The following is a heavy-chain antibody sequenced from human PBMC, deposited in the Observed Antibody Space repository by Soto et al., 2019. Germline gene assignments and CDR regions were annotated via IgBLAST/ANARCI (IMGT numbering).Heavy chain of an antibody. J-gene: IGHJ4*02. CDR3: ARRYCPSDNSPGIGYDY. V-gene: IGHV3-13*01. Sequence: RLSGVPCACRFDRYDIHLVLHIAGNGLEWVSAIVAGGQTYYAASVKGRFTISRENAYHSLSLQMNYLGDGDTAVYYSARRYCPSDNSPGIGYDYWGPGTLGTVST. CDR2: IVAGGQT. D-gene: IGHD2-8*02. CDR1: ACRFDRYD.